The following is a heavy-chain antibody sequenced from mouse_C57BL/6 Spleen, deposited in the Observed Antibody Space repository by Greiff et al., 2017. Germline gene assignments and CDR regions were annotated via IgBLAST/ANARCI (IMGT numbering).Heavy chain of an antibody. J-gene: IGHJ2*01. CDR2: LNPSSGYT. V-gene: IGHV1-7*01. CDR1: GYTFTSYW. D-gene: IGHD1-1*01. CDR3: ARYATGPYYFDY. Sequence: QVQLQQSGAELAKPGASVKLSCKASGYTFTSYWMHWVKQRPGQGLEWIGYLNPSSGYTKYNQKFKYKATLTADKASSTAYMQLSSLTYEDSAVYYCARYATGPYYFDYWGQGTTLTVSS.